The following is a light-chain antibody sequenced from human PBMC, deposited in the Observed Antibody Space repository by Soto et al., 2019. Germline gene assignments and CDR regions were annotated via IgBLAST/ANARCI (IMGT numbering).Light chain of an antibody. CDR2: GNN. V-gene: IGLV1-40*01. Sequence: QSVLTQPPSVSGAPGQRVTISCTGSSSNLGANYDVHWYQQQLPGTAPKLLIYGNNNRPSGVPDRSSGSKSGSSASLTITGLQPEDQADYSCQSFDSRLFEAVFGTGTKVTVL. J-gene: IGLJ1*01. CDR1: SSNLGANYD. CDR3: QSFDSRLFEAV.